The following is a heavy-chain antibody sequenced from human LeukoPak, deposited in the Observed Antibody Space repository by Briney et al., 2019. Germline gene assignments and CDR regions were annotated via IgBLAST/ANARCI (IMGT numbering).Heavy chain of an antibody. CDR3: ARAGWYRCDY. Sequence: PGGSLRLSCAASGFTFRSNAMNWVRHAPARGLEWVSGFSGSGGTTYYADSVKGRLTISRDNSKNTLYLQMNSLSAEAAAVFYCARAGWYRCDYWGQGTLVPVSS. CDR2: FSGSGGTT. D-gene: IGHD6-19*01. J-gene: IGHJ4*02. V-gene: IGHV3-23*01. CDR1: GFTFRSNA.